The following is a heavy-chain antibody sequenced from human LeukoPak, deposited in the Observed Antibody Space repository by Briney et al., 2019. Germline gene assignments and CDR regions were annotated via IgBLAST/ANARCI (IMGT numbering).Heavy chain of an antibody. Sequence: GESLKISCEGSGYRFSDYWIGWVRQRPDKGLEWMGIIYIGDSDTRYSPSFQGQVTISADKSISTAYLQWSSLRASDTAMYYCARLVPSYDSNGYFDYWGQGTLVTVSS. CDR1: GYRFSDYW. J-gene: IGHJ4*02. D-gene: IGHD3-22*01. V-gene: IGHV5-51*01. CDR2: IYIGDSDT. CDR3: ARLVPSYDSNGYFDY.